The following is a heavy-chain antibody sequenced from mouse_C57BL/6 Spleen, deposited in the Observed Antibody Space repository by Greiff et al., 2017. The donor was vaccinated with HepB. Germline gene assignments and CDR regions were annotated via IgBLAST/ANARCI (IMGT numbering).Heavy chain of an antibody. D-gene: IGHD1-1*01. CDR1: GYAFTNYL. CDR2: INPGSGGT. Sequence: VQLQQSGAELVRPGTSVKVSCKASGYAFTNYLIEWVKQRPGQGLEWIGVINPGSGGTNYNEKFKGKATLTADKSSSTAYMQLSSLTSEDSAVYFCARYGSHYAMGYWGQGTSVTVSS. CDR3: ARYGSHYAMGY. V-gene: IGHV1-54*01. J-gene: IGHJ4*01.